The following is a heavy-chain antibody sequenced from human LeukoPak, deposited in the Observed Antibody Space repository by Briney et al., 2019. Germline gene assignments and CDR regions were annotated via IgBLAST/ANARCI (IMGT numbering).Heavy chain of an antibody. CDR2: IYYSGST. V-gene: IGHV4-39*01. J-gene: IGHJ3*02. CDR1: GGSISSSSYY. CDR3: ARADYDILTGYYTLGAFDI. Sequence: SETLSLTCTVSGGSISSSSYYWGWIRQPPGKGLEWIGSIYYSGSTYYNPSLKSRVTVSVDTSKNQFSLKLSSVTAADTAVYYCARADYDILTGYYTLGAFDIWGQGTMVTVSS. D-gene: IGHD3-9*01.